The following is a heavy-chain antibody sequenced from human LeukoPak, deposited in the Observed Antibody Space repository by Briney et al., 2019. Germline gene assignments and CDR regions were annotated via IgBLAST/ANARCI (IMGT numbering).Heavy chain of an antibody. CDR3: ARISPAEYDSSGYYFYYYYYYYMDV. CDR1: GFTFNNYG. Sequence: GGSLRLSCAASGFTFNNYGMHWVRQAPGKGLEWVAFIRYDGSSKYYADSVKGRFTISRDNAKNSLYLQMNSLRAEDTAVYYCARISPAEYDSSGYYFYYYYYYYMDVWGKGTTVTVSS. D-gene: IGHD3-22*01. CDR2: IRYDGSSK. J-gene: IGHJ6*03. V-gene: IGHV3-30*02.